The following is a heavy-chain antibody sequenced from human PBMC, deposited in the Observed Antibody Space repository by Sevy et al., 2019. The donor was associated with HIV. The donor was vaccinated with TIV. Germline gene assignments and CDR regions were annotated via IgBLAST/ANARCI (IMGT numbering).Heavy chain of an antibody. D-gene: IGHD1-1*01. CDR3: ARWMRLRGERVVYGMDV. CDR2: ISAYNGNT. CDR1: GYTFTSYG. J-gene: IGHJ6*02. V-gene: IGHV1-18*01. Sequence: ASVKVSCKASGYTFTSYGISWVRQAPGQGLEWMGWISAYNGNTNYAQKLQGRVTMTTDTSTSTAYMELRSLRSDDTAVYYCARWMRLRGERVVYGMDVWGQGTTVTVSS.